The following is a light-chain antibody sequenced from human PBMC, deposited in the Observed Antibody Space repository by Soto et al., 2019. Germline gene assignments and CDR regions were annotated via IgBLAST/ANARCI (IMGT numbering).Light chain of an antibody. CDR3: QTWGTGIHGNWM. V-gene: IGLV4-69*01. Sequence: QLVLTQSPSASASLGASVKLTCTLSSGHTTYAIAWHQQQPEKGPRYLMKLNSDGSHSKGDGIPDRFSGSSSGAERYLTISSLQSEDEADYYCQTWGTGIHGNWMFGGGTKLTVL. J-gene: IGLJ3*02. CDR1: SGHTTYA. CDR2: LNSDGSH.